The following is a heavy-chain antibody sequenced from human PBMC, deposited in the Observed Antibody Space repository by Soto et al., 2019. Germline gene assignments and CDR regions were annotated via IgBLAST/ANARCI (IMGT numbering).Heavy chain of an antibody. CDR1: GASINSVTYY. D-gene: IGHD1-26*01. Sequence: QLQLQESGPGLVKPSETLSLTCTVSGASINSVTYYWGWIRQPPGKGLEWIGSIYYSGSTYYDPSLKMRVTISVDTSKNQFSLRLTSVTAADTAVYYCATQEVGGSYVYTFDPWGQGLLVTVSS. J-gene: IGHJ5*02. V-gene: IGHV4-39*01. CDR3: ATQEVGGSYVYTFDP. CDR2: IYYSGST.